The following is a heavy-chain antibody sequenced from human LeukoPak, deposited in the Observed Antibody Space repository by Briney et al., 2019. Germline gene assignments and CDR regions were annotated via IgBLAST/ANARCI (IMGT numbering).Heavy chain of an antibody. CDR2: IKQDGSEK. V-gene: IGHV3-7*01. CDR1: GFTFSSYW. J-gene: IGHJ4*02. D-gene: IGHD4-11*01. CDR3: ARDRRWTATTVTYFDY. Sequence: GGSLRLSCAASGFTFSSYWMTWVRQAPGKGLGWVANIKQDGSEKYYVDSVRGRFTISRDNTKNSLYLQVNSLRAEDTAVYYCARDRRWTATTVTYFDYWGQGTLVTVSS.